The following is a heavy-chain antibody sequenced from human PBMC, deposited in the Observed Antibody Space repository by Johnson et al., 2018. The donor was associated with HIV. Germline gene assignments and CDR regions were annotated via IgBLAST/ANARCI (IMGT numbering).Heavy chain of an antibody. J-gene: IGHJ3*02. V-gene: IGHV3-66*02. CDR2: SYGGTST. CDR3: AREIPQQWLVRRGAFDI. D-gene: IGHD6-19*01. Sequence: VQLVESGGGLVQPGGSLRLSCAASGFTVSDSYMTWVRQAPGKGLEWVSVSYGGTSTYYADSVKGRFTISRDNSKNTLYLQMNSLRAEDTAVYYCAREIPQQWLVRRGAFDIWGQGTMVTVSS. CDR1: GFTVSDSY.